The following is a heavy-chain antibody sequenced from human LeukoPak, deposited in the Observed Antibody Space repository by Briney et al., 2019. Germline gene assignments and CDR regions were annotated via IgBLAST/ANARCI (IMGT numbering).Heavy chain of an antibody. Sequence: PGGSLRLSCAASGFTFDDYGMSWVRQAPGKGLEWVSGINWNGGSTGYADSVKGRFTISRDNAKNSLYLQMNSLRAEDTALYYCASRNVCDPLFQHWGQGTLVTVSS. J-gene: IGHJ1*01. D-gene: IGHD1-14*01. V-gene: IGHV3-20*04. CDR2: INWNGGST. CDR3: ASRNVCDPLFQH. CDR1: GFTFDDYG.